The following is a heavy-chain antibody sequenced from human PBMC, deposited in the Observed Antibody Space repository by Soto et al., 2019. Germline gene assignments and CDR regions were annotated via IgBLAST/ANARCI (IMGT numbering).Heavy chain of an antibody. CDR2: IYYSGTS. D-gene: IGHD1-20*01. V-gene: IGHV4-59*04. J-gene: IGHJ5*02. CDR1: GGSIRSYY. CDR3: TRRYNWNDYYFDP. Sequence: PSETLSLTCTVSGGSIRSYYWSWIRQPPGKGLEWIGYIYYSGTSYFNPALKGRVTISVDTSTNQFSLRLTSVTAADTAVYYCTRRYNWNDYYFDPWGQGTLVTVSS.